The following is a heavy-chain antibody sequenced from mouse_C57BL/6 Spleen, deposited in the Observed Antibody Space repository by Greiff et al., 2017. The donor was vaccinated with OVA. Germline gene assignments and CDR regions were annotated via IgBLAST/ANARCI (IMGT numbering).Heavy chain of an antibody. J-gene: IGHJ4*01. CDR3: ARSGVWLRAMDY. V-gene: IGHV1-52*01. CDR1: GYTFTSYW. Sequence: QVQLQQPGAELVRPGSSVKLSCKASGYTFTSYWMHWVKQRPIQGLEWIGNIDPSDSETHYNQKFKDKAILTVDKSSSTAYMQLSSLTSEDSAVYYCARSGVWLRAMDYWGQGTSVTVSS. D-gene: IGHD2-2*01. CDR2: IDPSDSET.